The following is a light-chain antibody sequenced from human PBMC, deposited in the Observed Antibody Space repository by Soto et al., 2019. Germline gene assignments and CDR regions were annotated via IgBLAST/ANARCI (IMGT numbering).Light chain of an antibody. J-gene: IGLJ1*01. V-gene: IGLV2-14*01. CDR1: ISDVGGYNY. CDR2: DVS. Sequence: QSPISQPACVSGSGGQSITISCTGAISDVGGYNYVSWYQQHPGKAPKLMIYDVSNRPSGVSNRFSGSKSGNTASLTISGLQAEDEADYYCSSYTSRSTQVFGTGT. CDR3: SSYTSRSTQV.